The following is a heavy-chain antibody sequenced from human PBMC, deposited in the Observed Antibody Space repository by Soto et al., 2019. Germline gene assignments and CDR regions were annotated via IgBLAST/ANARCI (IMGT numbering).Heavy chain of an antibody. V-gene: IGHV3-33*01. CDR3: AREGSSLVTSGSSFHY. CDR1: GFTFSTYA. CDR2: IWYDGSNK. J-gene: IGHJ4*02. Sequence: QVQLVESGGGVVQPGRSLRLSCVASGFTFSTYAMHWVRQAPGKGLEWVALIWYDGSNKYYADSVKGRFTISRDNSKNTLYLQMNSLRADDTGVYYCAREGSSLVTSGSSFHYWGQGTPVTVSS. D-gene: IGHD3-10*01.